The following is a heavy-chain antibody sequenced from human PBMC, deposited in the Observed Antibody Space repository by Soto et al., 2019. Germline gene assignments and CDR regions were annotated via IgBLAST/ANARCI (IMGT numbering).Heavy chain of an antibody. Sequence: GGSLRLSCEASGFIFNEYSMNWVRQAPGKGLEWVSYISSSGGSGSNILYADSVRGRFNISRDNAKNSLFLQMNGLRDEDTAVYYCARDSSYYDRSAYIWGLDYWGQGTLVTVSS. V-gene: IGHV3-48*02. CDR2: ISSSGGSGSNI. D-gene: IGHD3-22*01. J-gene: IGHJ4*02. CDR3: ARDSSYYDRSAYIWGLDY. CDR1: GFIFNEYS.